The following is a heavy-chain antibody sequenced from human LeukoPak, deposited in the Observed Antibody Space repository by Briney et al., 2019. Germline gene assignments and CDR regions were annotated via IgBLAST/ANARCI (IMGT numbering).Heavy chain of an antibody. D-gene: IGHD2-21*02. Sequence: PGGSLRLSCAASGFTFSNYSMNWVRQAPGKGLEWVSSIRSSSSYIYYADSVKGRFTISRDNAKNSLYLQMNSLRAEDTAVYYCARDPFSDCGGDCYLDYWGQGTLVTVSS. J-gene: IGHJ4*02. CDR2: IRSSSSYI. V-gene: IGHV3-21*01. CDR1: GFTFSNYS. CDR3: ARDPFSDCGGDCYLDY.